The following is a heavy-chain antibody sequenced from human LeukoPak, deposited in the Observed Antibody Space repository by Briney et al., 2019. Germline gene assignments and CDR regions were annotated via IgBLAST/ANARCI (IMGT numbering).Heavy chain of an antibody. CDR2: ISGSGGNT. Sequence: PGGSLRLSCAASGFTFSSYAMSWVRQAPGKGLEWVSAISGSGGNTYYAASVQGRFTISRDNSKNTLYLQMNSLRAEDTAVYYCAKDPNGDYIGTFEIWGHGTMVTVSS. D-gene: IGHD4-17*01. CDR3: AKDPNGDYIGTFEI. J-gene: IGHJ3*02. V-gene: IGHV3-23*01. CDR1: GFTFSSYA.